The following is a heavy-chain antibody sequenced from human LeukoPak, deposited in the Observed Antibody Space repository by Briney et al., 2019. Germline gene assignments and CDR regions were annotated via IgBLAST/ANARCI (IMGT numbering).Heavy chain of an antibody. V-gene: IGHV3-30-3*01. CDR3: ANSYGDYSRGYFDY. Sequence: GGSLRLSCAASGFAFSSYAMHWVRQAPGKGLEWVAVISYDGSNKYYADSVKGRFTISRDNSKNTLYLQMNSLRAEDTAVYYCANSYGDYSRGYFDYWSQGTLVAVSS. CDR1: GFAFSSYA. D-gene: IGHD4-17*01. J-gene: IGHJ4*02. CDR2: ISYDGSNK.